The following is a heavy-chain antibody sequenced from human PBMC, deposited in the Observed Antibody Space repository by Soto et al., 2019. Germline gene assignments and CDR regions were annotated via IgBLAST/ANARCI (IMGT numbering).Heavy chain of an antibody. D-gene: IGHD6-19*01. J-gene: IGHJ3*02. CDR1: GYTFTIYG. CDR3: ASAVAGTHDAFDI. CDR2: ISAYNGNT. Sequence: AAVKVSCKASGYTFTIYGISWVLQAPGQWLEWMGWISAYNGNTNYAQKLQGRVTMTTDTSTSTAYMELRSLRSDDTAVYYCASAVAGTHDAFDIWGQGTMVTVSS. V-gene: IGHV1-18*01.